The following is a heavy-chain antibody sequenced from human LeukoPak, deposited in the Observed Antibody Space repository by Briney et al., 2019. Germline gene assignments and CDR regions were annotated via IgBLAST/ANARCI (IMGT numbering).Heavy chain of an antibody. CDR3: ARGPYCGGTTCYSIGAFDI. V-gene: IGHV3-23*01. CDR2: ISGSGNTT. CDR1: GFTFSSYA. Sequence: GGSLRLSCAASGFTFSSYAMSRVRQAPGKGLEWVSAISGSGNTTHHSDSVKGRFNISRDNSKSTLFLQMNSLSAEDTAVYYCARGPYCGGTTCYSIGAFDIWGQGTMVTVSS. J-gene: IGHJ3*02. D-gene: IGHD2-2*01.